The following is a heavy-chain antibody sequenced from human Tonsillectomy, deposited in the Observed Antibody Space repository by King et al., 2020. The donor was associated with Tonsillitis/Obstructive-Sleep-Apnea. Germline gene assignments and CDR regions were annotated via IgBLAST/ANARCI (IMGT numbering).Heavy chain of an antibody. CDR2: VYGSGST. J-gene: IGHJ4*02. CDR3: TRGAGISH. Sequence: QLQESGPGLVKPSETLSLTCTISSDSFNNYYWSWIRQPPGKGLEWIGHVYGSGSTNYHPSLKSRVTISVDTSKNQFSLKLSSVTAADTAVYYCTRGAGISHWSQGTLVTVSS. CDR1: SDSFNNYY. D-gene: IGHD1-14*01. V-gene: IGHV4-59*01.